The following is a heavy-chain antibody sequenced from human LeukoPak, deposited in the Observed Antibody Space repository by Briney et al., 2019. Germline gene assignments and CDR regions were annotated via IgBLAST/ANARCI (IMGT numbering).Heavy chain of an antibody. Sequence: PGGSLRLSCAASGFTSSDYYMSWIRQAPGKGLEWVSYISSSGSTIYYADSVKGRFTISRDNAKNSLYLQMNSLRAEDTAVYYCAGGLYSSSWYDFWYFDLWGRGTLVTVSS. CDR1: GFTSSDYY. CDR2: ISSSGSTI. CDR3: AGGLYSSSWYDFWYFDL. D-gene: IGHD6-13*01. J-gene: IGHJ2*01. V-gene: IGHV3-11*01.